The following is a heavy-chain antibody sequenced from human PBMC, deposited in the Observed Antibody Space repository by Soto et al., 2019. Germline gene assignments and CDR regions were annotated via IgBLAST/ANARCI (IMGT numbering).Heavy chain of an antibody. Sequence: EVQLVESGGGLIQPGGSLRLSCAASGFTFSSNDMNWVRQAPGKGLAWVSLIYSGGSTYYADSVKGRFTISRDNSKNTLYLQISSLRAEDTAVYYCATRPLLPGAPWGQGTMVTVSS. J-gene: IGHJ3*01. CDR1: GFTFSSND. D-gene: IGHD3-22*01. CDR3: ATRPLLPGAP. CDR2: IYSGGST. V-gene: IGHV3-53*01.